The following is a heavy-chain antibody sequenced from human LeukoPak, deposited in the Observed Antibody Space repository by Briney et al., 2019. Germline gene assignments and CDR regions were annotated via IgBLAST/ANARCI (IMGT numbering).Heavy chain of an antibody. Sequence: PGGSLRLSCAASGFTFSSYGMHWVRQAPGKGLEWVAVISYDGSNKYYADSVKGRFTISRDNSKNTLYLQMNSLRAEDTAVYYCAKDSSDYAYLRYWGQGTLVTVSS. CDR3: AKDSSDYAYLRY. D-gene: IGHD4-17*01. J-gene: IGHJ4*02. CDR1: GFTFSSYG. V-gene: IGHV3-30*18. CDR2: ISYDGSNK.